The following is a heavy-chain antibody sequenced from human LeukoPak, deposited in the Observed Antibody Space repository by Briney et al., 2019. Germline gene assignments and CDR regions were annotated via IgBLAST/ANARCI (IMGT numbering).Heavy chain of an antibody. D-gene: IGHD6-13*01. J-gene: IGHJ4*02. CDR2: IKRDGSEK. Sequence: PGGSLRLSCAASGFTFSSYWMSWVRQAPGKGLEWVANIKRDGSEKYYVDSVKGRFTISRDNAKNSLYLQLKSLRTEDTAVYYCARGRGSWYGVYFDYWGQGSLVTVSS. V-gene: IGHV3-7*01. CDR3: ARGRGSWYGVYFDY. CDR1: GFTFSSYW.